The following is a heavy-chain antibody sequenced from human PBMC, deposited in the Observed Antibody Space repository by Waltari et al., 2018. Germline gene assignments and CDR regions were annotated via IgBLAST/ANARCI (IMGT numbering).Heavy chain of an antibody. D-gene: IGHD3-10*02. J-gene: IGHJ2*01. Sequence: QVQLQQWGAGLFKPSETLSLTCAVYGRSFRGYYWSWIRQPPGKGLEWIGEINHSGSTNYNPSLKSRVTISVDTSKNQSSLKLSSVTAADTAVYYCARGLGPVRGVAYWYFDLWGRGTLVTVSS. CDR3: ARGLGPVRGVAYWYFDL. CDR2: INHSGST. V-gene: IGHV4-34*01. CDR1: GRSFRGYY.